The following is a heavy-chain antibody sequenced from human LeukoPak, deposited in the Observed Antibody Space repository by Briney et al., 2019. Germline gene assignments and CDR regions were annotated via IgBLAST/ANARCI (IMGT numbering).Heavy chain of an antibody. CDR2: ISAYNGNT. Sequence: APVKVSCKASGYTFTSYGISWVRQAPGQGLEWMGWISAYNGNTNYAQKLQGRVTMTTDTSTSTAYMELRSLRSDDTAVYYCARGIRDYYDSSGYHYWGQGTLVTVSS. CDR3: ARGIRDYYDSSGYHY. J-gene: IGHJ4*02. CDR1: GYTFTSYG. V-gene: IGHV1-18*01. D-gene: IGHD3-22*01.